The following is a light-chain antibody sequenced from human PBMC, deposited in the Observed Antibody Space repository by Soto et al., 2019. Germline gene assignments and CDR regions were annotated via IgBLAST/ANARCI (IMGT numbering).Light chain of an antibody. V-gene: IGKV1-5*01. CDR1: QTISTW. Sequence: DIQLTQSPRTLSASVGDRVTITCRASQTISTWMAWYQQKPGKAPKLLVYDASTLQSGVASRFSGSGSGTEFTLIISGLQPDDSATYYCQQYTNTNNPWMLGQGTKVDIK. J-gene: IGKJ1*01. CDR2: DAS. CDR3: QQYTNTNNPWM.